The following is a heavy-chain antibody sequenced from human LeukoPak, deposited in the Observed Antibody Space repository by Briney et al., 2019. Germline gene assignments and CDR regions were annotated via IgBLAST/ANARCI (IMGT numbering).Heavy chain of an antibody. CDR3: ARVWWSSSVFFDY. CDR1: GGSISSGGYY. D-gene: IGHD2-15*01. Sequence: SETLSLTCTVSGGSISSGGYYWSWIRQHPGKGLEWIGYIYYRGSTDYNPSLKSRVTISVDTSKNQFSLKMSSVTDADTAVYYCARVWWSSSVFFDYWGQGTLVTVSS. CDR2: IYYRGST. V-gene: IGHV4-31*03. J-gene: IGHJ4*02.